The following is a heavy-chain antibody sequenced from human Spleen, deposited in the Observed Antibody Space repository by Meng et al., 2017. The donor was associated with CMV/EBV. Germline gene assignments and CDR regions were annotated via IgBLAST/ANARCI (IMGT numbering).Heavy chain of an antibody. D-gene: IGHD5-24*01. CDR2: MNPNSGNT. CDR3: ARGGGDGYNHDY. Sequence: FTASGYTFTGYYMHWVRQATGQGLGWMGWMNPNSGNTGYAQKFQGRVTMTRNTSISTAYMELSSLRSEDTAVYYCARGGGDGYNHDYWGQGTLVTVSS. J-gene: IGHJ4*02. V-gene: IGHV1-8*02. CDR1: GYTFTGYY.